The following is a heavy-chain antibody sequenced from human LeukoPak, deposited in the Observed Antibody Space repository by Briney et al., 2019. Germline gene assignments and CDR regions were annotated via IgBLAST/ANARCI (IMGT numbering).Heavy chain of an antibody. CDR3: ARDGAVAGTGGGLY. J-gene: IGHJ4*02. D-gene: IGHD6-19*01. CDR2: INHSGST. CDR1: GGSVTSTNW. Sequence: PSETLSLTCDVSGGSVTSTNWWTWVRQPPGKGLEWIGEINHSGSTNYNPSLKSRVTISVDTSKNQFSLKLSSVTAADTAVYYCARDGAVAGTGGGLYWGQGTLVTVSS. V-gene: IGHV4-4*02.